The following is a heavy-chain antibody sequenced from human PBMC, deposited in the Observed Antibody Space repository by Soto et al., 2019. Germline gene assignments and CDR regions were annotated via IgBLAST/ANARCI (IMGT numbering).Heavy chain of an antibody. CDR2: TYDRSRWYS. D-gene: IGHD2-15*01. J-gene: IGHJ6*02. CDR3: PRSEEDSDYYYYGMDV. CDR1: GNTVASNSVP. Sequence: SPTLSLTCVCSGNTVASNSVPCNRVMQSPSRGLEWLGRTYDRSRWYSDYAVSVRSRIDINADTSKNQVSLQLNSVTPEDTAVYYCPRSEEDSDYYYYGMDVWGQGPTVTVSS. V-gene: IGHV6-1*01.